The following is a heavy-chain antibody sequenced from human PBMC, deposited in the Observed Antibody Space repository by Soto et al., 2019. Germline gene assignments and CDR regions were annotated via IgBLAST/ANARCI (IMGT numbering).Heavy chain of an antibody. V-gene: IGHV1-8*01. D-gene: IGHD2-2*01. J-gene: IGHJ3*02. CDR1: GYTFTSYD. CDR3: ASGLYAFAI. Sequence: QVQLVQSGAEVKKPGASVKVSCKASGYTFTSYDINWVRQATGQGLEWMGWMNTNSGNTGYAQKFEVRATMTRTTSISTAYMELSSRRSEGRAVYYCASGLYAFAIWGHGTMVTVSS. CDR2: MNTNSGNT.